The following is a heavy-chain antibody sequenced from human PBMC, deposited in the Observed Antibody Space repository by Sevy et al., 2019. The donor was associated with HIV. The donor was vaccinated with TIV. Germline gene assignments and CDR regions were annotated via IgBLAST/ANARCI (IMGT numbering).Heavy chain of an antibody. D-gene: IGHD3-10*01. J-gene: IGHJ4*01. CDR3: ARERRSSGIDY. V-gene: IGHV3-30*03. CDR1: GIIFTTSG. CDR2: ISYHGRDK. Sequence: GGSLRLSCVVSGIIFTTSGMHWVRQAPGKGLEWVAVISYHGRDKFYAEPVKGRFTISRDNSKNTLYLQMNSLRVDDTAVYYCARERRSSGIDYWGQGTLVTVSS.